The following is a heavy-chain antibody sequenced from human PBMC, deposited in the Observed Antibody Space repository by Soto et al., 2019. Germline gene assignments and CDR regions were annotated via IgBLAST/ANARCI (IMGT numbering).Heavy chain of an antibody. CDR2: ISYDGSNK. CDR1: GFTFSSYG. V-gene: IGHV3-30*18. J-gene: IGHJ6*03. D-gene: IGHD3-3*01. Sequence: GGSLRLSCAASGFTFSSYGMHWVRQAPGKGLEWVAVISYDGSNKYYADSVKGRFTISRDNSKNTLYLQMNSLRAEDTAVYYCAKDLAIFGVVITHPMDVWGKGTTVTVSS. CDR3: AKDLAIFGVVITHPMDV.